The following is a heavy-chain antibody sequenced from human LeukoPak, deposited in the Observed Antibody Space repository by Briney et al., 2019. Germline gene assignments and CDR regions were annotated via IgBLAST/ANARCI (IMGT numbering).Heavy chain of an antibody. V-gene: IGHV3-15*01. Sequence: PGGSLRLSCAASGFTFSSAWMSWVRQASGKGLEWVGHIKSKTDGGTTDYAAPVKGRFTISRDDPKNTLSLQMNSLKTEDTAVYYCTTEYYFASGSFFWGQGTLVSVSS. CDR2: IKSKTDGGTT. D-gene: IGHD3-10*01. CDR3: TTEYYFASGSFF. CDR1: GFTFSSAW. J-gene: IGHJ4*02.